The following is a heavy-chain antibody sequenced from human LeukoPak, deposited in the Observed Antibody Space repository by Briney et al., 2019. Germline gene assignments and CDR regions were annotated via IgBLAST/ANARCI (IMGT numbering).Heavy chain of an antibody. CDR2: IRYDGSNE. V-gene: IGHV3-33*01. Sequence: SGGSLRLSCAASGFTFSSYGMHWVRQAPGKGLEWVAVIRYDGSNEFYADSVKGRFTVSRDNSKNTLYLQMNSLRAEDTAVYYCARGATGTNAFDIWGQGTMVTVSS. D-gene: IGHD1-1*01. CDR1: GFTFSSYG. CDR3: ARGATGTNAFDI. J-gene: IGHJ3*02.